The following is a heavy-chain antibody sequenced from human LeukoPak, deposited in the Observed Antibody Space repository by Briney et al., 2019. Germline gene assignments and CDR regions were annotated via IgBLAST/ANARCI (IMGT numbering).Heavy chain of an antibody. CDR2: IYYSGST. D-gene: IGHD3-22*01. Sequence: SETLSLTCSVSGGSISSNNYWSWIRQPPGKGLEWIGYIYYSGSTNYNPSLKSRVTISVDTSKNQFSLKLSSVTAADTAVYYCARALYYYDSSGYYYSGYYGMDVWGQGTTVTVSS. V-gene: IGHV4-61*01. CDR1: GGSISSNNY. J-gene: IGHJ6*02. CDR3: ARALYYYDSSGYYYSGYYGMDV.